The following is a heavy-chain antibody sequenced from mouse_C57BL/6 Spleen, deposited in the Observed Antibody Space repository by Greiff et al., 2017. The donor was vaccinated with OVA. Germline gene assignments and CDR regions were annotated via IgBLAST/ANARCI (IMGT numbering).Heavy chain of an antibody. J-gene: IGHJ2*01. CDR2: IYPGSGNT. D-gene: IGHD4-1*01. Sequence: VQLVESGAELVRPGASVKLSCKASGYTFTDYYINWVKQRPGQGLEWIARIYPGSGNTYYNEKFKGKATLTAEKSSSTAYMQLSSLTSEDSAVYFCARSNWDGFDYWGQGTTLTVSS. CDR1: GYTFTDYY. CDR3: ARSNWDGFDY. V-gene: IGHV1-76*01.